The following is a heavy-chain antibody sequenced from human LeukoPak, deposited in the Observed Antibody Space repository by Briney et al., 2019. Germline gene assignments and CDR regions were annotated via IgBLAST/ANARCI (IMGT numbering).Heavy chain of an antibody. CDR1: GFTFSSYA. D-gene: IGHD6-13*01. Sequence: GGSLRLSCAASGFTFSSYAMSWVRQAPGKGLEWVSAISGSGGSTYYADSVKGRFTISRDNSKNTLYLQMNSLRAEDTAVYYRAKLGAAAGTNWFDPWGQGTLVTVSS. V-gene: IGHV3-23*01. CDR3: AKLGAAAGTNWFDP. J-gene: IGHJ5*02. CDR2: ISGSGGST.